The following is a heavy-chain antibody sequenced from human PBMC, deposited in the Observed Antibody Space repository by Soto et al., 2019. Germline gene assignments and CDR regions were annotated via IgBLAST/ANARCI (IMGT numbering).Heavy chain of an antibody. D-gene: IGHD6-13*01. CDR2: INPFGGST. J-gene: IGHJ4*02. CDR1: GYTFTRHY. CDR3: ARDLAAEGL. V-gene: IGHV1-46*04. Sequence: QVQLVQSGAEVRKPGASVKVSCKASGYTFTRHYIHWVRQAPGQGLEWMAIINPFGGSTNYAQKWRCRVSLTLDTTMSTGYMEVSMLRSEHPAVYYCARDLAAEGLWGEGTLVTVSS.